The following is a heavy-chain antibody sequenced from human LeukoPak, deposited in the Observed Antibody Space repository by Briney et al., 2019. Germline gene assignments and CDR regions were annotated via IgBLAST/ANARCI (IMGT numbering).Heavy chain of an antibody. CDR2: VTKTGSTT. CDR1: GFPLSSYD. V-gene: IGHV3-48*03. Sequence: GGSLRLSCVVSGFPLSSYDMSWVRQAPGKGLEWVSLVTKTGSTTYYADSVKGRFTISRDNAKNSLYLQMNSLRAEDTAIYYCAREDDWNYEDYWGQGTLVTVSS. CDR3: AREDDWNYEDY. D-gene: IGHD1-7*01. J-gene: IGHJ4*02.